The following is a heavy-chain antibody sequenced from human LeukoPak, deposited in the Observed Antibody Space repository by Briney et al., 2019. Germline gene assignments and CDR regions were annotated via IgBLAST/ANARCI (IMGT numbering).Heavy chain of an antibody. J-gene: IGHJ4*02. D-gene: IGHD1-26*01. Sequence: PGGSLRLSCAASGYTFDDYAMHWVRLAPGKGLEWVSLISGDGGSTYYADSVKGRFTISRDNSKNSLYLQMNSLRTEDTALYYCAKEDRSGIDYWGQGTLVTVSS. V-gene: IGHV3-43*02. CDR1: GYTFDDYA. CDR2: ISGDGGST. CDR3: AKEDRSGIDY.